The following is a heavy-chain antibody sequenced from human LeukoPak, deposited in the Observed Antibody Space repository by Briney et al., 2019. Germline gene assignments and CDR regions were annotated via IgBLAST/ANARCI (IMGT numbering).Heavy chain of an antibody. V-gene: IGHV1-18*01. J-gene: IGHJ5*02. CDR3: ARGGSDCSGGNCPYSWFDP. CDR1: VYTFTNYG. D-gene: IGHD2-15*01. CDR2: ISAYNGNT. Sequence: ASVKVSCKASVYTFTNYGITWVRQAPGQALEWMGWISAYNGNTNYAQKLQRRVTTTTDTSTSTAYMELKSLTSDDTAVYYCARGGSDCSGGNCPYSWFDPWGQGTLVTVSS.